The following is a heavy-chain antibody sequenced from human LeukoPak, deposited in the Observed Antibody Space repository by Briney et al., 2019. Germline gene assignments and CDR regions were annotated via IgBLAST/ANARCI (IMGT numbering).Heavy chain of an antibody. CDR2: IYTSGST. Sequence: SETLSLTCTVSGGSISSDSHYWNWIRQPAGKGLEWIGRIYTSGSTNYNPSLNPSLKSRATISIDTSKNQFSLRLSAVTAADTAVYYCARDGLSDAFDIWAKGQWSPSLQ. V-gene: IGHV4-61*02. CDR1: GGSISSDSHY. D-gene: IGHD5-12*01. J-gene: IGHJ3*02. CDR3: ARDGLSDAFDI.